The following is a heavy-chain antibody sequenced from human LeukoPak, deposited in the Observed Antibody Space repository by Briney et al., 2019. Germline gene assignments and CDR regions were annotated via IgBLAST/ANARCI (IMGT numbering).Heavy chain of an antibody. V-gene: IGHV4-39*01. CDR1: GGSISSSSYY. J-gene: IGHJ6*03. CDR3: ARVDYSYYYMDV. CDR2: IYYSGST. Sequence: SETLSLTCTVSGGSISSSSYYWGWLRQPPGKELEWIGVIYYSGSTNYNPSLKSRVTISVHTSKNQFSLKLSSVTAADTALYSCARVDYSYYYMDVWGKGTTVTVSS.